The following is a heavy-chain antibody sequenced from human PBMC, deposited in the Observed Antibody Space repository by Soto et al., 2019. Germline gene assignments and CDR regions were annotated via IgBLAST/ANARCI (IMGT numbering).Heavy chain of an antibody. J-gene: IGHJ4*01. CDR1: GYTFTSYA. V-gene: IGHV1-3*01. D-gene: IGHD5-18*01. CDR2: INAGNGNT. CDR3: ARDPGYSYGYN. Sequence: QVQLVQSGAEVKKPGASVKVSCKASGYTFTSYAMHWVRAAPGQRLEWMGWINAGNGNTKYSQKFQGIVTITRDTSASTAYMELSSLRSEDTAVYYCARDPGYSYGYNWGHGTLVTVSS.